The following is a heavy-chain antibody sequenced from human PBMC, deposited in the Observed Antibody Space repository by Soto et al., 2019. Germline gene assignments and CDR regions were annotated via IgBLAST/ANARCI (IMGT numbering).Heavy chain of an antibody. D-gene: IGHD5-12*01. V-gene: IGHV3-21*01. CDR3: ARFGYTTEAH. J-gene: IGHJ4*02. CDR2: ISSSSSYI. Sequence: EVQLMESRGGLVKPGGSLRLSCAASGFTVSSYTMIWVRQAPGKGLQWVSSISSSSSYIYYADSVKGRFTISRDNAKNSLYLQMNSLRAEDTAVYYCARFGYTTEAHWGQGTLVTVFS. CDR1: GFTVSSYT.